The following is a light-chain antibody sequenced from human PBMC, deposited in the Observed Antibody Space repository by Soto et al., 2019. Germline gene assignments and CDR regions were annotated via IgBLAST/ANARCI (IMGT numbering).Light chain of an antibody. CDR1: SGHSSYI. CDR2: LEGSGSY. Sequence: VLTQSSSASASLGSSVKLTCTLSSGHSSYIIAWHQQQPGKAPRYLMKLEGSGSYNKGSGVPDRFSGSSSGADRYLTISNLQSEDEADYYCETWDSNTRVFGGGTQLTVL. J-gene: IGLJ2*01. CDR3: ETWDSNTRV. V-gene: IGLV4-60*03.